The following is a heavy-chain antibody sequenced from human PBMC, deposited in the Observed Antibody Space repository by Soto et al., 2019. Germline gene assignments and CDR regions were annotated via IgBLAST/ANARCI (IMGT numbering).Heavy chain of an antibody. V-gene: IGHV4-59*08. D-gene: IGHD1-26*01. J-gene: IGHJ4*02. CDR2: IYYSGST. CDR3: ARRYGGNLDY. Sequence: QVQLQESGPGLVKPSETLSLTCTVSGGSISNFYWSWIRQPPGKGLEWIGYIYYSGSTNYNPSLKSRVTLSVDTSKNPFSLRLSSVTAADTAVYFCARRYGGNLDYWGQGTLVTVSS. CDR1: GGSISNFY.